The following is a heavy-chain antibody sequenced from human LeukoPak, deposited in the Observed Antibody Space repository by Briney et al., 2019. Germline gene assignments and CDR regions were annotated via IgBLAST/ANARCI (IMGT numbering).Heavy chain of an antibody. V-gene: IGHV4-31*03. Sequence: TSETLSLTCTVSGGSVSSTTYFWSWIRQHPGKGLEWIGFIYYSGTTYSNPSLKSRVTVSVDTSKNQFSLKLNSVTAADTAVYYCARQGLSGGSSEVGWFDPWGQGILVTVSS. D-gene: IGHD4-23*01. CDR1: GGSVSSTTYF. CDR3: ARQGLSGGSSEVGWFDP. J-gene: IGHJ5*02. CDR2: IYYSGTT.